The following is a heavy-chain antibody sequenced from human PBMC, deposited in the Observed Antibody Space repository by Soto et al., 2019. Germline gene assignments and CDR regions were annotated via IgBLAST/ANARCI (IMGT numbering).Heavy chain of an antibody. Sequence: PGGSLRLSCAASGFTFSNSWMSWVRQAPGKGLEWVGRIKSKTDGGTTDYAAPVKGRFTISRDDSKNTLYLQMNSLKTEDTAVYYCTTGPVLRYFDWLKSGGDYWGQGTLVTVSS. V-gene: IGHV3-15*01. CDR3: TTGPVLRYFDWLKSGGDY. CDR1: GFTFSNSW. D-gene: IGHD3-9*01. J-gene: IGHJ4*02. CDR2: IKSKTDGGTT.